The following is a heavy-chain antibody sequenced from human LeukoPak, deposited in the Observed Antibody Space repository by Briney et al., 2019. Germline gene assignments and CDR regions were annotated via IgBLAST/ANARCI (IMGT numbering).Heavy chain of an antibody. CDR1: GFTFSIYG. Sequence: PGGSLRLSCAASGFTFSIYGMHWVRQAPGKGLEWVAFIRYDGSKKYYADSVKGRFTISRDNSKNTLYLQMNSLRAEDTAVYYCARGVRIAVAGYIDYWGQGTLVTVSS. CDR2: IRYDGSKK. V-gene: IGHV3-30*02. J-gene: IGHJ4*02. CDR3: ARGVRIAVAGYIDY. D-gene: IGHD6-19*01.